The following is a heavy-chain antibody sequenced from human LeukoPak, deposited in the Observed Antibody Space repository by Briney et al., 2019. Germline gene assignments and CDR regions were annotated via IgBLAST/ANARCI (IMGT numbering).Heavy chain of an antibody. CDR1: GYTFTGYY. Sequence: ASVKVSCKASGYTFTGYYMHWVRQAPGQGLEWMGWIYPNSGGTNYAQKFQGRVTMTRDTSISTAYMELSRLRSDDTAVYYCARADGGNSGYNWFDPWGQRTLVTVSS. D-gene: IGHD4-23*01. J-gene: IGHJ5*02. CDR3: ARADGGNSGYNWFDP. CDR2: IYPNSGGT. V-gene: IGHV1-2*02.